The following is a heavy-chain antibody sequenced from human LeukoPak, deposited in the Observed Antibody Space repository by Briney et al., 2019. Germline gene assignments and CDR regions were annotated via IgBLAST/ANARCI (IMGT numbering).Heavy chain of an antibody. D-gene: IGHD4-17*01. CDR2: IYYSGST. Sequence: SDTLSLTCAVSGYSISSSNWWGWIRQPPGKGLEWLGYIYYSGSTNYNPSLKSRVTISVDTSKNQFSLKLSSVTAADTAVYYCARHDYGDYVSSWFDPWGQGTLVTVSS. J-gene: IGHJ5*02. CDR3: ARHDYGDYVSSWFDP. CDR1: GYSISSSNW. V-gene: IGHV4-28*01.